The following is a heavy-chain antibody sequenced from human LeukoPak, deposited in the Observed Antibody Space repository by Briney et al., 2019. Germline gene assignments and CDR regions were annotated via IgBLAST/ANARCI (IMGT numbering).Heavy chain of an antibody. CDR1: GFTFRSYE. V-gene: IGHV3-48*03. CDR3: ARTYYDSSGYYYDAFDI. J-gene: IGHJ3*02. CDR2: IDSGRGSST. Sequence: LTGGSLRLSCAASGFTFRSYEMNWVRQAPGKGLQWVSYIDSGRGSSTNYADSVKGRFTISRDNAKNSLYLQMNSLRAEDTALYYCARTYYDSSGYYYDAFDIWGQGTMVTVSS. D-gene: IGHD3-22*01.